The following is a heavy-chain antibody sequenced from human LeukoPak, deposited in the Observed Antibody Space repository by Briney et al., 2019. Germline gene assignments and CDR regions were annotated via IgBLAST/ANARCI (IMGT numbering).Heavy chain of an antibody. CDR2: TTSSSSYI. V-gene: IGHV3-21*01. J-gene: IGHJ4*02. Sequence: GGSLRLSCAASGFTFSSYNMNWVRQAPGKGLEWVSSTTSSSSYIYYADSVKGRFTIFRDNAKNSLYLQMNSLRAEDTAVYYCARGKRFYYGSGSLLSYYFDYWGQGTLVTVSS. D-gene: IGHD3-10*01. CDR1: GFTFSSYN. CDR3: ARGKRFYYGSGSLLSYYFDY.